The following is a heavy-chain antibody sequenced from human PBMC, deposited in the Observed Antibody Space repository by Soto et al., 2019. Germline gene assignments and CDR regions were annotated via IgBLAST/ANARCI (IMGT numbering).Heavy chain of an antibody. D-gene: IGHD3-3*01. J-gene: IGHJ6*02. V-gene: IGHV3-30*18. CDR2: ISYDGSNK. CDR1: GFTFSSYG. Sequence: LRLSCAASGFTFSSYGMHWVRQAPGKGLEWVAVISYDGSNKYYADSVKGRFTISRDNSKNTLYLQMNSLRAEDTAVYYCAKRGYDFWTGYGVYYYYGMDVWGQGTTVTVSS. CDR3: AKRGYDFWTGYGVYYYYGMDV.